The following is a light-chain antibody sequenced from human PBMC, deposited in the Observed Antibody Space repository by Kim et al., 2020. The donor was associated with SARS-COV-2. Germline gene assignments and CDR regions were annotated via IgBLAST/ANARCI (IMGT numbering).Light chain of an antibody. CDR1: SGINVGTYR. V-gene: IGLV5-45*02. CDR2: YKSDSDK. Sequence: QPVLTQPSSLSASPGASASLTCTLRSGINVGTYRIYWYQQKTGSPTQYLLRYKSDSDKQQGSGVPSRFSGSKDASANAGILLISGLQSEDEADYYCMIWHSSAFVFGTGTKVTVL. CDR3: MIWHSSAFV. J-gene: IGLJ1*01.